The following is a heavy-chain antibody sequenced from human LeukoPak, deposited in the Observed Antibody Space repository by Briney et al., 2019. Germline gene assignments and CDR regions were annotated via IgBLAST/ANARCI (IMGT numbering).Heavy chain of an antibody. CDR2: IYTSGST. J-gene: IGHJ4*02. V-gene: IGHV4-61*02. Sequence: ASETLSLTCTVSGGSISSGSYYWSWIRQPAGKGLEWIGRIYTSGSTNYNPSLKSRVTISVDTSKNQFSLKLSSVTAADTAVYYCARARRDGFQYYFDYWGQGTLVTVSS. CDR3: ARARRDGFQYYFDY. CDR1: GGSISSGSYY. D-gene: IGHD5-24*01.